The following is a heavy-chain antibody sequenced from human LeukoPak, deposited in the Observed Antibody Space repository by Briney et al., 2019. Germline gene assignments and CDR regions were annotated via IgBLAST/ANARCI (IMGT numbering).Heavy chain of an antibody. CDR2: ISYDGSNK. CDR3: ARVTNGGWYFDY. D-gene: IGHD6-19*01. CDR1: GFTFSSYG. Sequence: GGSLRLSCAASGFTFSSYGMHWVRQAPGKGLEWVAVISYDGSNKYYADSVKGRFTISRDNSKNTLYLQMNSLRAEDTAVYYCARVTNGGWYFDYWGQGTLATVSS. V-gene: IGHV3-30*19. J-gene: IGHJ4*02.